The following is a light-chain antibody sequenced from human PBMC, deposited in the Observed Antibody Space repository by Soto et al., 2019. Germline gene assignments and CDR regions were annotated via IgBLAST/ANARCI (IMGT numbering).Light chain of an antibody. CDR1: SSDVGGYNY. CDR3: SSYAGSNKFVV. CDR2: EVS. J-gene: IGLJ2*01. V-gene: IGLV2-8*01. Sequence: QSALTQPPSASGSPGQSVTISCTGTSSDVGGYNYVSWYQQHPGKAPKLMFYEVSKRPSGVPDRFSGSKSGNTASLTVSGLQAEDEADYYCSSYAGSNKFVVFGGGTQLTVL.